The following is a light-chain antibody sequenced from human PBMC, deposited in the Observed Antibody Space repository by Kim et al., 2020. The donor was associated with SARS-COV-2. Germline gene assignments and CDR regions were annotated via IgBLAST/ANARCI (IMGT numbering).Light chain of an antibody. J-gene: IGLJ1*01. CDR2: GKN. CDR1: SLRSYY. Sequence: SSELTQDPAVSVALGQTVRITCQGDSLRSYYASWYQQKPGQAPVLVIYGKNNRHSGIPDRFSGSSSGNTASLTITGAQAEDEADYYCNSRDSSGNHYVFG. V-gene: IGLV3-19*01. CDR3: NSRDSSGNHYV.